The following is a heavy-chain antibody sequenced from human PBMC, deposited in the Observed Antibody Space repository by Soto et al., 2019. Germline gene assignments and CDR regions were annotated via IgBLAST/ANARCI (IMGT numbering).Heavy chain of an antibody. V-gene: IGHV3-23*01. CDR3: AKGVYGSGSYDY. D-gene: IGHD3-10*01. Sequence: HPGGSLRLSCAASGFTFSSYAMSWVRQAPGKGLEWVSAISGSGGSTYYADSVKGRFTISRDNSKNTLYLQMNSLRAEDTAVYYCAKGVYGSGSYDYWGQGTLVTVSS. CDR2: ISGSGGST. J-gene: IGHJ4*02. CDR1: GFTFSSYA.